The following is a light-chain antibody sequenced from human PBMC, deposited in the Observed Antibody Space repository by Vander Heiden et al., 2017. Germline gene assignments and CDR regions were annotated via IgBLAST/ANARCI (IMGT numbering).Light chain of an antibody. V-gene: IGLV2-14*01. CDR1: SSDVVGSNY. Sequence: QSALTQPASVSGSAGQSITIHRTGSSSDVVGSNYVYWYQQHPGKAPELIIYEVSHRPSGVSNHFSGSKSGNTAYLTISGLQAEDEADYYCSSYTSSSTWVFGGGTKLTVL. J-gene: IGLJ3*02. CDR2: EVS. CDR3: SSYTSSSTWV.